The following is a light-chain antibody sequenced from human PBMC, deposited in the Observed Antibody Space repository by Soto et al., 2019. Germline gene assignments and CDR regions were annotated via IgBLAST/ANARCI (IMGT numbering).Light chain of an antibody. CDR3: SSFTGPTTLDV. CDR1: SSDVGAYKY. Sequence: QSALTQPASVSGSPGQSVTISCTGTSSDVGAYKYVSWYQKHPGKAPKLMIYGVSNRPSGVSNRFSGSKSGNTAFLTISVLQPEDEADYYYSSFTGPTTLDVFGTGTKLTVL. V-gene: IGLV2-14*03. CDR2: GVS. J-gene: IGLJ1*01.